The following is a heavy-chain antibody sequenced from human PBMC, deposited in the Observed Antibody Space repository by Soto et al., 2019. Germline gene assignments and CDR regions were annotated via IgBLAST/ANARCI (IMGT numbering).Heavy chain of an antibody. CDR1: GFTFTSSA. Sequence: SVKVSCKASGFTFTSSAMQWVRQARGQRLEWIGWIVVGSGNTNYAQKFQERVTITRDMSTSTAYMELSSLRSEDTAMYYCAAVLDYYGSGSYRFDYYYYYMDVWGKGTTVTVSS. CDR3: AAVLDYYGSGSYRFDYYYYYMDV. CDR2: IVVGSGNT. J-gene: IGHJ6*03. V-gene: IGHV1-58*02. D-gene: IGHD3-10*01.